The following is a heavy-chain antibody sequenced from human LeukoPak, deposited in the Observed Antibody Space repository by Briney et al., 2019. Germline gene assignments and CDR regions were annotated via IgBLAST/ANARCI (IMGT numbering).Heavy chain of an antibody. V-gene: IGHV3-30-3*01. Sequence: GGSLRLSCAASGFTFSSYAMHWVRQAPGKGLEWVAVISYDGSNKYYADSVKGRFTISRDNSKNTLYLQMNSLRAEDTAVYYCARDGGLYYEPPYDAFDIWGQGTMVTVSS. D-gene: IGHD3-22*01. J-gene: IGHJ3*02. CDR1: GFTFSSYA. CDR3: ARDGGLYYEPPYDAFDI. CDR2: ISYDGSNK.